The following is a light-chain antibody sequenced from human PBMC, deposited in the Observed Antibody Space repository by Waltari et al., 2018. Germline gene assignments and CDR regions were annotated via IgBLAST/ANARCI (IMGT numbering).Light chain of an antibody. J-gene: IGLJ2*01. CDR3: SSYAVSNNLL. CDR1: SRDVGGYKY. Sequence: QSALTQPPSASGSPGPSVPISCTGTSRDVGGYKYVSWYQQHPGKAPRLIIYEVNRRPSGVPDRFSGAKSGNTASLTGAGLQAEDEADYYCSSYAVSNNLLFGGGTKLTVL. V-gene: IGLV2-8*01. CDR2: EVN.